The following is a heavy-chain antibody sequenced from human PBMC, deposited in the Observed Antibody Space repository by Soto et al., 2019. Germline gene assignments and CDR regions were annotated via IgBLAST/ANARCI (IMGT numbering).Heavy chain of an antibody. V-gene: IGHV4-59*08. CDR1: GGSISSYY. J-gene: IGHJ4*02. D-gene: IGHD2-15*01. Sequence: SETLSLTCTVSGGSISSYYWSWIRQPPGKGLEWIGYIYYSGSTNYNPSLKSRVTISVDTSKNQFSLELSSVTAADTAVYYCARRWGSAADYRGQGTLVTVSS. CDR2: IYYSGST. CDR3: ARRWGSAADY.